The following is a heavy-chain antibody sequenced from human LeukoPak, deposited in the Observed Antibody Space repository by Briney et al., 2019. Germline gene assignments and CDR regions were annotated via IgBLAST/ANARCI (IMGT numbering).Heavy chain of an antibody. V-gene: IGHV4-39*01. J-gene: IGHJ3*02. Sequence: SETLSLTCTVSGGSISSSSYYWGWIRQPPGKGLEWIGSIYYSGSTYYNPSLKSRVTISVDTSKNQFSLKLSSVTAADTAVYYCARREGSFDIWGQGTMVTVSS. CDR2: IYYSGST. CDR3: ARREGSFDI. D-gene: IGHD1-26*01. CDR1: GGSISSSSYY.